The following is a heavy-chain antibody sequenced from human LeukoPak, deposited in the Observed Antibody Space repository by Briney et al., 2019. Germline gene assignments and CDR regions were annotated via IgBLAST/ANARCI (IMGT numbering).Heavy chain of an antibody. J-gene: IGHJ6*02. CDR2: INWNGGST. D-gene: IGHD6-19*01. V-gene: IGHV3-20*01. Sequence: GGSLRLSCAASGFTFDDYGMNWVRQAPGKGLEWVSGINWNGGSTGYADSVKGRFTISRDNAKNSLYLQMNSVRVEDTALYHCARAGQSSGWHSNFYYGMDVWGQGTTVTVSS. CDR1: GFTFDDYG. CDR3: ARAGQSSGWHSNFYYGMDV.